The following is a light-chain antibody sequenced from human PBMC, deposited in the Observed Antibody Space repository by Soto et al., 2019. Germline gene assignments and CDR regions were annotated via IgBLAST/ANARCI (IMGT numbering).Light chain of an antibody. CDR3: QQYNNWWT. CDR2: GAS. V-gene: IGKV3-15*01. J-gene: IGKJ1*01. CDR1: QSISSN. Sequence: EIVMTQSPATLSVSPGGRATLSCRASQSISSNLAWYQQKPGQAPRLLIYGASTRATGIPARFSGSGSGTEFTLTISSLQSEDFAVYYCQQYNNWWTFGQGTKVDI.